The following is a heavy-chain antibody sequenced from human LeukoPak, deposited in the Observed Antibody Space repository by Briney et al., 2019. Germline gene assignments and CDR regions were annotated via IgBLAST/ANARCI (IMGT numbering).Heavy chain of an antibody. CDR3: ARSKAHLSTSWYGNWFDP. D-gene: IGHD6-13*01. CDR1: GFTFSTYW. CDR2: INSDGSIT. Sequence: GGSLRLSCAASGFTFSTYWMHWVRQAPGKGLVWVSRINSDGSITSYADSVKDRFTISRDNAKNTLYLQMNSLRAEDTAVYYCARSKAHLSTSWYGNWFDPWGQGTLVTVPS. V-gene: IGHV3-74*01. J-gene: IGHJ5*02.